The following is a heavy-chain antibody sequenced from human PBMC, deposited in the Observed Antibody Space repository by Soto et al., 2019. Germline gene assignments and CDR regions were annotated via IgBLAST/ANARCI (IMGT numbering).Heavy chain of an antibody. Sequence: QVQLQQWGTGLLKPSETLSLTCAVYGGSFSGYYWSWIRQPPGKGLEWIGEINHSGNTNYSPSLKSRVTISVDTSKNQVSLMLNSVTAADTAVFYCARRKYSSWIFYVGTHFDYWGQGTLVTVSS. CDR1: GGSFSGYY. D-gene: IGHD1-1*01. J-gene: IGHJ4*02. CDR3: ARRKYSSWIFYVGTHFDY. V-gene: IGHV4-34*01. CDR2: INHSGNT.